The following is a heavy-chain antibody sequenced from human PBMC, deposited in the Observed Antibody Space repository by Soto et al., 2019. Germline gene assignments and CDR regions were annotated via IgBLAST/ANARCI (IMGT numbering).Heavy chain of an antibody. CDR3: ARGRPDGARLDP. CDR1: GGSISSGDYY. CDR2: IYYSGST. Sequence: QVQLQESGPGLVKPSQTLSLTCTVSGGSISSGDYYWSWIRQPPGKGLGWIGYIYYSGSTYSNPSLKSRVTISVDTSKNQFSPKLSSVTAADTAVYYWARGRPDGARLDPWGQGTLVTASS. D-gene: IGHD6-6*01. J-gene: IGHJ5*02. V-gene: IGHV4-30-4*01.